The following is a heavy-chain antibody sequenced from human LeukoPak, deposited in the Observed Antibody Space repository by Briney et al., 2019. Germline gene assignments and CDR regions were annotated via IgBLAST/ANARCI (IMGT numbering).Heavy chain of an antibody. Sequence: SVKVSCKTSGGSIMNYSISWVRQAPGQGLEWMGVIIPIFGTSNHAQKFQDRVTITADKSTNTAKMELSSLISEDTAVYYCAKVAAAIPRWYFDLWGRGTLVTVSS. J-gene: IGHJ2*01. CDR2: IIPIFGTS. V-gene: IGHV1-69*06. D-gene: IGHD2-21*02. CDR1: GGSIMNYS. CDR3: AKVAAAIPRWYFDL.